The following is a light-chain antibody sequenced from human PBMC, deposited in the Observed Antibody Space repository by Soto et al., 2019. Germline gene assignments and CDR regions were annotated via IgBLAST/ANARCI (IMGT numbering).Light chain of an antibody. CDR2: SDY. Sequence: QSVLSQPPSASGTPGQRVTISCSGRSSNIGSNVVNWYQQFPGTAPKLLIDSDYQRPSGVPDRFSGSRSGTSASLAISGLHSEDEADYYCAAWDGSLNAILFGGGTQLTVL. CDR3: AAWDGSLNAIL. CDR1: SSNIGSNV. J-gene: IGLJ2*01. V-gene: IGLV1-44*01.